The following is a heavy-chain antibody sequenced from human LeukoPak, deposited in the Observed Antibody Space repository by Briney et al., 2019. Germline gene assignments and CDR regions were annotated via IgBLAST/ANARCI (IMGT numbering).Heavy chain of an antibody. V-gene: IGHV4-59*01. J-gene: IGHJ4*02. CDR2: IYYRGST. CDR3: ARLGCSGGSCPLDY. CDR1: GGSLIDYF. Sequence: SETLSLTCTVSGGSLIDYFWCWIRQPPGKGLEWIGYIYYRGSTDYSPSLKSRVTISVDTSKNRFSLKLSSVTAADTAVYYCARLGCSGGSCPLDYWGQGTLVTVSS. D-gene: IGHD2-15*01.